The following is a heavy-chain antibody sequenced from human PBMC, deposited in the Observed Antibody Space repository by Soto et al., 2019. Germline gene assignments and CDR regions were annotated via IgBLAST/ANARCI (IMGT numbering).Heavy chain of an antibody. J-gene: IGHJ4*02. CDR2: IKEDGSEK. CDR1: GFTFRSFW. V-gene: IGHV3-7*05. D-gene: IGHD6-19*01. CDR3: ARDVYSSGRPIDY. Sequence: GGSLRLSCAASGFTFRSFWMSWVRQAPGKGLEWVANIKEDGSEKNYVDSMKGRFTISRDNAKNSLYLQMNSLRVEDTAVYYCARDVYSSGRPIDYWGQGTLVTVSS.